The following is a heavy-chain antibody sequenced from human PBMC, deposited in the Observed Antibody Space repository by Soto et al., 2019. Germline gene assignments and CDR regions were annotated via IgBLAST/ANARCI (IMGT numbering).Heavy chain of an antibody. CDR3: ARDTSAYIVVVVAAMDV. D-gene: IGHD2-15*01. Sequence: PGGSLRLSCAASGFTFSSYGMHWVRQAPGKGLEWVAVIWYDGSNKYYADSVKGRFTISRDNSKNTLYLQMNSLRAEATAVHYCARDTSAYIVVVVAAMDVWGKGTTVTVSS. CDR1: GFTFSSYG. V-gene: IGHV3-33*01. CDR2: IWYDGSNK. J-gene: IGHJ6*04.